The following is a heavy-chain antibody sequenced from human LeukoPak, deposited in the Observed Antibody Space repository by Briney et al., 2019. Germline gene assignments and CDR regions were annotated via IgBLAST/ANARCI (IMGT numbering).Heavy chain of an antibody. V-gene: IGHV4-4*02. CDR1: GDFFSSTHW. CDR3: AREGSNTSIMYWFDR. D-gene: IGHD2-15*01. CDR2: IHHTGNT. Sequence: WGTLDHTCAVSGDFFSSTHWWSWVRQPPGKGLEWIGEIHHTGNTNYNPSLKSLVTMAVDRSKNQFSLKVSSVTAADTAAYYCAREGSNTSIMYWFDRCGQRSLVTVSS. J-gene: IGHJ5*02.